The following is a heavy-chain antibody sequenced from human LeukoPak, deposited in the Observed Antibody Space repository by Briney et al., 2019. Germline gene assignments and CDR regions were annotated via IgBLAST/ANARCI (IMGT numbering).Heavy chain of an antibody. V-gene: IGHV1-2*02. CDR1: GYTFTGYY. CDR2: INPNSGGT. Sequence: GASVKVSCKASGYTFTGYYMHWVRQAPGQGLEWMGCINPNSGGTNYAQKFQGRVTMTRDTSISTAYMELSRLTFDDTAVYFCARGTRLAAAGDWGQGTLVTVSS. CDR3: ARGTRLAAAGD. J-gene: IGHJ4*02. D-gene: IGHD6-13*01.